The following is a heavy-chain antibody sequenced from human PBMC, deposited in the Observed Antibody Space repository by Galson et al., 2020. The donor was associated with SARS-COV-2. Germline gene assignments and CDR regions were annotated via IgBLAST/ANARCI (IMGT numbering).Heavy chain of an antibody. CDR2: INPNSGGT. D-gene: IGHD3-10*01. CDR3: ASARGYYGSGSYYTFDY. J-gene: IGHJ4*02. Sequence: ASVKVSCKASGYTFTGYYMHWVRQAPGQGLEWMGWINPNSGGTNYAQKFQGRVAMTRDTSINTAYMELSRLRSDDTAVYYCASARGYYGSGSYYTFDYWGQGTLVTVSS. CDR1: GYTFTGYY. V-gene: IGHV1-2*02.